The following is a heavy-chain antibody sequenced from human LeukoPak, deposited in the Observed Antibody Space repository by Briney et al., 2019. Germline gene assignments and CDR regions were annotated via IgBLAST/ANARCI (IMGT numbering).Heavy chain of an antibody. J-gene: IGHJ4*02. Sequence: GGSLRLSCAASGFTFSSYAMSWVRQAQGKGLEWVSAISGSGGSTYYADSVKGRFTISRDNSKNTLYLQMNNLRAEDTAVYYCATRRKGAHRIDYWGQGTLVTVSS. CDR3: ATRRKGAHRIDY. CDR1: GFTFSSYA. D-gene: IGHD4/OR15-4a*01. CDR2: ISGSGGST. V-gene: IGHV3-23*01.